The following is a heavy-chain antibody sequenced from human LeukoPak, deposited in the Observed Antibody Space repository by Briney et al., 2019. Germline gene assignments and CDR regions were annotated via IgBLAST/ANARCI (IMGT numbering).Heavy chain of an antibody. Sequence: TGGSLRLSCAASGFTFSTYGMHWVRQAPGKGLEWVAFIRYDGSNKYYADSVKGRFTISRDNSKNTLYLQMNSLRAEDTAVYYCAKDPFAAVRGWLQPVGAFDIWGQGTMVTVSS. CDR2: IRYDGSNK. V-gene: IGHV3-30*02. J-gene: IGHJ3*02. D-gene: IGHD5-24*01. CDR1: GFTFSTYG. CDR3: AKDPFAAVRGWLQPVGAFDI.